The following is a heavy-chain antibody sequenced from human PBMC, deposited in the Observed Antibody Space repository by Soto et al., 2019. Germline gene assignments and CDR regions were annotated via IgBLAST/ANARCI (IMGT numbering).Heavy chain of an antibody. J-gene: IGHJ4*02. D-gene: IGHD3-22*01. Sequence: ASVKVSCKASGYTFTSYYMHWVRQAPGQGLEWMGIINPSGGSTSYAQKFQGRVTMTRDTSTSTVYMELSSLRSEDTAVYYCARAENYYDSSGPRSAFDYWGQGTLVTVSS. CDR2: INPSGGST. CDR3: ARAENYYDSSGPRSAFDY. V-gene: IGHV1-46*01. CDR1: GYTFTSYY.